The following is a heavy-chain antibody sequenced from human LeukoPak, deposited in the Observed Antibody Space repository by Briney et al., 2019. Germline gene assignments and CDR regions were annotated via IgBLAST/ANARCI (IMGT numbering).Heavy chain of an antibody. CDR1: GFTFSSYW. CDR3: ARERDTAMVYYYYYGMDV. V-gene: IGHV3-74*01. D-gene: IGHD5-18*01. CDR2: INSDGSST. Sequence: GGSLRLSCAASGFTFSSYWMHWVRQAPGKGLVWVSRINSDGSSTSYADSVKGRFTISRDNAKNTLYLQMNRLRAEDTAVYYCARERDTAMVYYYYYGMDVWGQGTTVTVSS. J-gene: IGHJ6*02.